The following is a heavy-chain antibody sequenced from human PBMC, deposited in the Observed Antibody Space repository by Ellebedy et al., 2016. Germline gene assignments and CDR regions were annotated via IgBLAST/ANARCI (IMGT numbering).Heavy chain of an antibody. Sequence: GGSLRLXCAASGFIFSDYYMSWIRQAPGKGLEWVSYIGDAGKIRYYAETVKGRFTISRDNAKNSVSLQMKSLRVEDTAVYYCARHIGRPQENYYYMDVWGKGSKFTVSS. V-gene: IGHV3-11*01. D-gene: IGHD2-21*01. CDR3: ARHIGRPQENYYYMDV. CDR1: GFIFSDYY. J-gene: IGHJ6*03. CDR2: IGDAGKIR.